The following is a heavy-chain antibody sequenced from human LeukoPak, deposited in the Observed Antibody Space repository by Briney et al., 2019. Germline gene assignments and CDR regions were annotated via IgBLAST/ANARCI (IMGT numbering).Heavy chain of an antibody. Sequence: PGGSLRLSCAASGFTFSSYAMSWVRQAPGKGLEWVSAISGSGGSTYYADFVKGRFTISRDNSKNTLYLQMNSLRAEDTAVYYCATPPRAAAGTASFDYWGQGTQVTVSS. D-gene: IGHD6-13*01. J-gene: IGHJ4*02. V-gene: IGHV3-23*01. CDR3: ATPPRAAAGTASFDY. CDR2: ISGSGGST. CDR1: GFTFSSYA.